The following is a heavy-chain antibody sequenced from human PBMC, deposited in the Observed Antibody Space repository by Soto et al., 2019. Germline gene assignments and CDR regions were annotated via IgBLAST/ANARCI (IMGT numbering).Heavy chain of an antibody. V-gene: IGHV1-69*13. CDR3: ARVREAAAGTPFDY. J-gene: IGHJ4*02. Sequence: SVKVSCKASGGTFSSYAISWVRQAPGQGLEWMGGIIPIFGTANYAQKFQGRVTITADESTSTAYMELSSLRSEDTAVYYCARVREAAAGTPFDYWGQGTLVTVSS. CDR1: GGTFSSYA. CDR2: IIPIFGTA. D-gene: IGHD6-13*01.